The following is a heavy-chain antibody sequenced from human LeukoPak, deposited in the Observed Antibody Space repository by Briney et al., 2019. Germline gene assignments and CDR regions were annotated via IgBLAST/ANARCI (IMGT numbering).Heavy chain of an antibody. J-gene: IGHJ6*02. V-gene: IGHV4-59*01. CDR1: GGSHSSYY. D-gene: IGHD4-17*01. CDR3: ARSDYGDYVAYYYGMDV. Sequence: PSETLSLTCTVSGGSHSSYYWSLIRQPAGKGLEWIGYIYYSGSTNYNPSLKSRVTISVDTSKNQFSLKLSSVTAADTAVYYCARSDYGDYVAYYYGMDVWGQGTTVTVSS. CDR2: IYYSGST.